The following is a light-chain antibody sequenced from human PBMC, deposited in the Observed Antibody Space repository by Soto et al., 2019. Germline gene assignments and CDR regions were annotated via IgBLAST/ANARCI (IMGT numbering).Light chain of an antibody. CDR2: EVS. J-gene: IGLJ2*01. V-gene: IGLV2-8*01. CDR1: SSDVGGYNY. Sequence: QSALTQPPSASGSPGQSVTISCTGTSSDVGGYNYVSWYQQHPGKAPKLMIYEVSKRPSGVPDRFSGSKSGNTASLTVSGLPAEDEADYYCSSYAGSNILFGGGTKVTVL. CDR3: SSYAGSNIL.